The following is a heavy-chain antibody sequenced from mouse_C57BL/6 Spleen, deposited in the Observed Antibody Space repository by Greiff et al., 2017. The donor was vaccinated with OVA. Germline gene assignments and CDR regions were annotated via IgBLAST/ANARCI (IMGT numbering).Heavy chain of an antibody. CDR1: GFNIKDYY. CDR3: ARSEITTVVGEAY. CDR2: IDPEDGET. D-gene: IGHD1-1*01. Sequence: QLQQSGAELVKPGASVKLSCTASGFNIKDYYMHWVKQRTEQGLEWIGRIDPEDGETKYAPNFQGKATITADTSSNTAYLQLSSLTSEDTAVYYCARSEITTVVGEAYWGQGTLVTVSA. V-gene: IGHV14-2*01. J-gene: IGHJ3*01.